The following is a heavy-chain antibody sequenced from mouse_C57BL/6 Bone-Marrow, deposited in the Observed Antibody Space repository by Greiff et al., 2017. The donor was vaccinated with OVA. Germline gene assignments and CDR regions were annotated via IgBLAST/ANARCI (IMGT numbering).Heavy chain of an antibody. CDR3: ARHGSSYYAMDY. D-gene: IGHD1-1*01. J-gene: IGHJ4*01. CDR1: GYAFSSYW. CDR2: IYPGDGDT. Sequence: QVQLQQSGAELVKPGASVKISCKASGYAFSSYWMNWVKQRPGKGLAWIGQIYPGDGDTNYNGKFKGKATLTADKSSSTAYMQLSSLTSEDSAVYFCARHGSSYYAMDYWGQGTSVTVSS. V-gene: IGHV1-80*01.